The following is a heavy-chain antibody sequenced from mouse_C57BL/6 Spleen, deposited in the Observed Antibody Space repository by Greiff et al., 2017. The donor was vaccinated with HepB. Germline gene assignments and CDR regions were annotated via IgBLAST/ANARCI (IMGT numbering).Heavy chain of an antibody. Sequence: QVTLKVCGPGILQSSQTLSLTCSFSGFSLSTSGMGVSWIRPPSGKGLGWLAHIYLDDDQRDHPSLKSRLTIAKYTSRNLVFLKITSVDTADTATYYCARRAYYGSSYSYVDFWGQGTTLTVSS. V-gene: IGHV8-12*01. CDR2: IYLDDDQ. CDR3: ARRAYYGSSYSYVDF. J-gene: IGHJ2*01. CDR1: GFSLSTSGMG. D-gene: IGHD1-1*01.